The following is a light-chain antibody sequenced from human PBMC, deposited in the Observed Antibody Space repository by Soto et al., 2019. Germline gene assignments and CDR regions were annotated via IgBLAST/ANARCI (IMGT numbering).Light chain of an antibody. CDR3: QQYNSYSRT. V-gene: IGKV1-5*03. Sequence: DIQMTQSPSTLSASVGDRVTITCRASQIISSSLAWYQQKPGKAPNLLIYKASSLESGVPSRFSGSGSGTEFTLTISSLQPDDFETYYCQQYNSYSRTFGQGAKVDIK. CDR1: QIISSS. J-gene: IGKJ1*01. CDR2: KAS.